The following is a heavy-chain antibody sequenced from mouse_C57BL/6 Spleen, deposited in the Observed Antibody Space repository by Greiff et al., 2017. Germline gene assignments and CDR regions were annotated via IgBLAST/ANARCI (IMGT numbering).Heavy chain of an antibody. Sequence: DVMLVESGEGLVKPGGSLKLSCAASGFTFSSYAMSWVRQTPEKRLELVAYISSGGDYVYYAATVQGRFTISRDNARNTLYLPMSSLKSEDTAMYYCTREDDYDAMDYWGQGTSVTVSS. CDR3: TREDDYDAMDY. CDR2: ISSGGDYV. CDR1: GFTFSSYA. J-gene: IGHJ4*01. V-gene: IGHV5-9-1*02.